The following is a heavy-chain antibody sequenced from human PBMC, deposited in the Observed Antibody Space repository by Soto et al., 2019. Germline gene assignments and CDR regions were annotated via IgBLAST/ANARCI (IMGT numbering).Heavy chain of an antibody. CDR3: ARVDGHSSGYYYDY. D-gene: IGHD3-22*01. V-gene: IGHV4-38-2*01. CDR1: GYSVSSGYY. J-gene: IGHJ4*02. CDR2: IYHSGST. Sequence: SETLSLTCAVSGYSVSSGYYWGWIRQPPGKGLEWIGSIYHSGSTYYNPSLKSRVTISVDTSKNQFSLKLSSVTAAGTAVYYCARVDGHSSGYYYDYWGQGTLVTVSS.